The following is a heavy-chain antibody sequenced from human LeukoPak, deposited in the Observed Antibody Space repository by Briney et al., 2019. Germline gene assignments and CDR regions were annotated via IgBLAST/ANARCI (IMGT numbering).Heavy chain of an antibody. D-gene: IGHD3-22*01. J-gene: IGHJ1*01. CDR3: ATPGDYYDSSGYYYFQH. CDR1: GYTFTSYG. CDR2: ISAYNVNT. Sequence: GSVKVSCKASGYTFTSYGISWVRQAPGQGLEWMGWISAYNVNTNYAQKLQGRVTITTDTSTSTAYMELRSLRSDDTAVYYCATPGDYYDSSGYYYFQHWGQGTLVTVSS. V-gene: IGHV1-18*01.